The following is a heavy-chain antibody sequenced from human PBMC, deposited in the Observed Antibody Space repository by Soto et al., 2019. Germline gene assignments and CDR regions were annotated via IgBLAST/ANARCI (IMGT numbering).Heavy chain of an antibody. J-gene: IGHJ2*01. CDR2: FDPEDGET. D-gene: IGHD6-6*01. CDR1: GYTLTELS. V-gene: IGHV1-24*01. Sequence: ASVKVSCKVSGYTLTELSMHWVRQAPGKGLEWMGGFDPEDGETIYAQKFQGRVTMTEDTSTDTAYMELSSLRSEDTAVYYCATRMISSSRTYWYFDLWGRGTLVTVSS. CDR3: ATRMISSSRTYWYFDL.